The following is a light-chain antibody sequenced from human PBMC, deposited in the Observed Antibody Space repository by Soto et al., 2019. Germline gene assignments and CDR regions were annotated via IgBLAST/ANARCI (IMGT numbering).Light chain of an antibody. J-gene: IGLJ3*02. CDR2: NVT. CDR3: SSYTNKYTLL. V-gene: IGLV2-14*03. Sequence: QSALTQPASVSGSPGQSITISCTGNSSDVGGYDHVSWYQQHPGTAPKLIIYNVTVRPSGISPRFSGSKSDNTAALAVSGLQPEDEADYYCSSYTNKYTLLFGGGTKLTVL. CDR1: SSDVGGYDH.